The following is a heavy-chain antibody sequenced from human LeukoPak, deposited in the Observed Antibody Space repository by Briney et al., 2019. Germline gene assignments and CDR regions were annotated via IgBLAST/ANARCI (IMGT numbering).Heavy chain of an antibody. CDR3: ARGAYSRGWTTFDY. V-gene: IGHV3-23*01. Sequence: GGSLRLSCAASGFTFSSYGMSWVRQAPGKGLEGVSAISGSGGSTYYADSVKGRFTISRDNSKNTLYLQMNSLRAEDTAVYYCARGAYSRGWTTFDYWGQGILVTVSS. CDR1: GFTFSSYG. CDR2: ISGSGGST. D-gene: IGHD6-19*01. J-gene: IGHJ4*02.